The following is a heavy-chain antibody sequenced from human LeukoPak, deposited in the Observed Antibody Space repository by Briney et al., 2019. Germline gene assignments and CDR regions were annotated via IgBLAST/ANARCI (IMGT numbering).Heavy chain of an antibody. CDR3: AGGYSSSWYRGTYYMDV. D-gene: IGHD6-13*01. J-gene: IGHJ6*03. Sequence: GGSLRLSCAASGFTFSSYAMSWVRQAPGKGLEWVSSISSSSSYIYYADSVKGRFTISRDNAKNSLYLQMNSLRAEDTAVCYCAGGYSSSWYRGTYYMDVWGKGTTVTVSS. CDR2: ISSSSSYI. V-gene: IGHV3-21*01. CDR1: GFTFSSYA.